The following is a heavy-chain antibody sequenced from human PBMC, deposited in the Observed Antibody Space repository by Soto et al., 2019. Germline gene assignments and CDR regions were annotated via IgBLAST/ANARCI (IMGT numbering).Heavy chain of an antibody. J-gene: IGHJ6*04. V-gene: IGHV4-34*01. CDR3: ARGVNSGRRITIFGLAMDV. D-gene: IGHD3-3*01. Sequence: PSETLSLTCAVYGGSSSGYYWSWIRQPPGKGLEWIGEINHSGSTNYNPSLKSRVTISVDTSKNQFSLKLSSVTAADTAVYYCARGVNSGRRITIFGLAMDVWGKGTTVTVSS. CDR1: GGSSSGYY. CDR2: INHSGST.